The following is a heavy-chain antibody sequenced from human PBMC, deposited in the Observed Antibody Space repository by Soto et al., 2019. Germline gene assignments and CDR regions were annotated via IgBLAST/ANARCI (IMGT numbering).Heavy chain of an antibody. V-gene: IGHV3-30-3*02. Sequence: QVQLVESGGGVVQPGRSLRLSCAASGFTFSSYAMHWVRQAPGKGLEWVAVISYDGSNKYYADSVKGRFTISRDNSKNTLYLQMNSLRAEDTAVYYCAKPEADRYAYYFDYWGQGTLVTVSS. CDR1: GFTFSSYA. CDR2: ISYDGSNK. D-gene: IGHD2-8*01. J-gene: IGHJ4*02. CDR3: AKPEADRYAYYFDY.